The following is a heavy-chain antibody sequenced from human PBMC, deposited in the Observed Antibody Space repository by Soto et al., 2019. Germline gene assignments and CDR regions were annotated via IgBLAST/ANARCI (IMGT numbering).Heavy chain of an antibody. CDR2: INAGNGNT. CDR3: ARFRGCSSTSCYKSGMDV. D-gene: IGHD2-2*02. J-gene: IGHJ6*02. Sequence: QVQLVQSGAEVKKPGASVKVSCKASGYTFTSYAMHWVRQAPGQRLEWMGWINAGNGNTKYSQKFQGRVTITRDTSASTAYMGLSSLRSEDTAVYYCARFRGCSSTSCYKSGMDVWGQGTTVTVSS. CDR1: GYTFTSYA. V-gene: IGHV1-3*01.